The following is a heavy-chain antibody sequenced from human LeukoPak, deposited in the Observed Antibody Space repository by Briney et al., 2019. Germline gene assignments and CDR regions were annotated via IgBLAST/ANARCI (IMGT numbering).Heavy chain of an antibody. V-gene: IGHV1-18*01. Sequence: ASVTVSCKASGYTFTNYGITGVRQARGQGLEWVGWISAYNGDTNYAQRFQGRITMPTATSTTTAYMELSSLRSDYTAVYYCATLGDVLRLSPLSSLDGMDVCGQATTVTASS. CDR3: ATLGDVLRLSPLSSLDGMDV. J-gene: IGHJ6*02. D-gene: IGHD3-3*01. CDR1: GYTFTNYG. CDR2: ISAYNGDT.